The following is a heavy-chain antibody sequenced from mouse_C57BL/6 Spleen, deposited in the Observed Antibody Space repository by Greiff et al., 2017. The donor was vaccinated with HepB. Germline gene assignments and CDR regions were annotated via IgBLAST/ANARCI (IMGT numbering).Heavy chain of an antibody. CDR1: GYTFTSYW. Sequence: QVQLQQPGAELVKPGASVKLSCKASGYTFTSYWMHWVKQRPGQGLEWIGMIHPNSGSTNYNEKFKSKATLTVDKSSSTAYMQLSSLTSEDSAVYYCARGGEGKKEDFDYWGQGTTLTVSS. J-gene: IGHJ2*01. CDR2: IHPNSGST. V-gene: IGHV1-64*01. CDR3: ARGGEGKKEDFDY.